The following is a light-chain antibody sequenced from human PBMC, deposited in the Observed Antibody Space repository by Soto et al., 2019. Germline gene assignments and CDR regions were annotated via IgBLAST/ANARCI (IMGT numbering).Light chain of an antibody. CDR1: QGIRND. V-gene: IGKV1-6*01. Sequence: AIQMTQSPSSLSASVGDRATITCRASQGIRNDLGWYQQKPGKAPKLLIYAASSLQSGVASRFSGSGSGTDFTLTISSLQPEDFATYYCLQDYNYPWTFGQGTKVEIK. CDR3: LQDYNYPWT. CDR2: AAS. J-gene: IGKJ1*01.